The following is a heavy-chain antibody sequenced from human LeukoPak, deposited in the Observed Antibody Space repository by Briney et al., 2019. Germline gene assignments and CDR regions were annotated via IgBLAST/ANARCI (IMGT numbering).Heavy chain of an antibody. D-gene: IGHD2-2*01. Sequence: SETLSVTCAVYGGSFSGYYWSWIRQPPGKGLEWIGEINHSGSTNYNPSLKSRVTISVDTSKNQFSLKLSSVTAADTAVYYCARMYCSSTRCRGYNWFDPWGQGTLVTVSS. CDR3: ARMYCSSTRCRGYNWFDP. J-gene: IGHJ5*02. CDR1: GGSFSGYY. V-gene: IGHV4-34*01. CDR2: INHSGST.